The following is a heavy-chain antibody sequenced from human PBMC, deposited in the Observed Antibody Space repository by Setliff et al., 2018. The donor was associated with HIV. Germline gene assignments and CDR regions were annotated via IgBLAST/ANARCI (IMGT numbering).Heavy chain of an antibody. D-gene: IGHD3-22*01. CDR3: ARLRITMIMMLNYFDY. J-gene: IGHJ4*02. CDR2: IYTSGST. CDR1: GGSISSGSYY. Sequence: PSETLSLTCTVSGGSISSGSYYWSWIRQPAGKGLEWIGRIYTSGSTNYNPSLKSRVTMSVDTSKNQSSLRLTSVTAADTTVYFCARLRITMIMMLNYFDYWGQGTLVTVSS. V-gene: IGHV4-61*02.